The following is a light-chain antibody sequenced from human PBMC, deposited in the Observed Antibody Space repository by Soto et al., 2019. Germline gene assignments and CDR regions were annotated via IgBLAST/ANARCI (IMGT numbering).Light chain of an antibody. CDR1: QTINNW. J-gene: IGKJ4*01. Sequence: GDRVTITCRASQTINNWMAWYHQKPGEAPKLLIYDAFSLQTGVPFTFSGSGSGTEFSLTISSLQPDDFGTYYCQQYHTFPLTFGGGTKVEIK. CDR3: QQYHTFPLT. CDR2: DAF. V-gene: IGKV1-5*01.